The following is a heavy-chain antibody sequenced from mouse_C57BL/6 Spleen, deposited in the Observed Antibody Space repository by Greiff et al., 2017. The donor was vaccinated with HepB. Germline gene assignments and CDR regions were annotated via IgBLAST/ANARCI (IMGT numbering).Heavy chain of an antibody. CDR2: INPSSGYT. Sequence: VQLQQSGAELAKPGASVKLSCKASGYTFTSYWMHWVKQRPGQGLEWIGYINPSSGYTKYNQKFKDKATLTADKSSSTAYMQLSSLTYEDSAVYYCARSYYGSSWYFDVWGTGTTVTVSS. D-gene: IGHD1-1*01. V-gene: IGHV1-7*01. J-gene: IGHJ1*03. CDR3: ARSYYGSSWYFDV. CDR1: GYTFTSYW.